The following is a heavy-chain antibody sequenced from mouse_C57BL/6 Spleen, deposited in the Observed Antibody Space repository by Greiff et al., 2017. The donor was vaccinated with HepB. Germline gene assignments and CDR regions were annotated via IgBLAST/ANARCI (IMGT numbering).Heavy chain of an antibody. CDR2: ISGGGGNT. CDR1: GFTFSSYT. Sequence: EVMLVESGGGLVKPGGSLKLSCAASGFTFSSYTMSWVRQTPEKRLEWVATISGGGGNTYYPDSVKGRFTISRDNAKNTLYLQMSSLRSEDTALYYCARQRPKGGYFDGWGTGTTVTVSS. CDR3: ARQRPKGGYFDG. D-gene: IGHD6-5*01. V-gene: IGHV5-9*01. J-gene: IGHJ1*03.